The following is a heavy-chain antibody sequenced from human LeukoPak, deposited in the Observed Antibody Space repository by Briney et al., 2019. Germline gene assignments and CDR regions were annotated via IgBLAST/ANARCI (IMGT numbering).Heavy chain of an antibody. Sequence: PSETLSLTCAVSGGSISSSNWWSWVRQPPGKGLEWIGEIYHSGSTNYNPSLKSRVTISVDKSKNQFSLKLSSVTAADTAVCYCARARGVGYYFDYWGQGTLVTVSS. CDR2: IYHSGST. D-gene: IGHD3-10*01. CDR3: ARARGVGYYFDY. CDR1: GGSISSSNW. V-gene: IGHV4-4*02. J-gene: IGHJ4*02.